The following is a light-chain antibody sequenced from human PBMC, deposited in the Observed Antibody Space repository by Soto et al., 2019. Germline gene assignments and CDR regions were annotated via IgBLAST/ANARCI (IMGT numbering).Light chain of an antibody. J-gene: IGKJ1*01. CDR1: QSVSSSY. CDR3: QQFGGSSRT. Sequence: EIVLTQSPGTLSLSPGERATLSCRASQSVSSSYLAWYQQKPGQAPRLLIYGASFRATGIPDRFTGSGSGTDFTLTSTRLEPEDFAVYYCQQFGGSSRTFGRGTKVDIK. V-gene: IGKV3-20*01. CDR2: GAS.